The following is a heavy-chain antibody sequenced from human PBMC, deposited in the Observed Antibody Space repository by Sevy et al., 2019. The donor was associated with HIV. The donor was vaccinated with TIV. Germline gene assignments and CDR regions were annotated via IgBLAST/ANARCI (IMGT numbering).Heavy chain of an antibody. J-gene: IGHJ2*01. D-gene: IGHD6-19*01. CDR3: ARGGISVAWINWCFDL. CDR1: GYTFTSYG. CDR2: ISAYNGNT. V-gene: IGHV1-18*01. Sequence: ASVKVSCKASGYTFTSYGISWVRQAPGQGLEWMGWISAYNGNTNYAQKLQGRVTMTTDTSTGTAYMELRRLRSDDTAVYYCARGGISVAWINWCFDLWGRGTLVTVSS.